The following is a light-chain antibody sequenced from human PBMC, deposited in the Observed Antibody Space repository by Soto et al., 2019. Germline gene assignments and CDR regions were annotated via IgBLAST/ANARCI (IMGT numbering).Light chain of an antibody. J-gene: IGKJ4*01. V-gene: IGKV1-9*01. Sequence: IQLTQSPSSLSASVGDRVTMTCRASQGISSYLGWYQQKPGKAPKLLIYAASTLQSGVPSRFSGSGSGTDFTLTISCLQSEDFATYYCQQYYSYPLTFGGGTKVDIK. CDR3: QQYYSYPLT. CDR1: QGISSY. CDR2: AAS.